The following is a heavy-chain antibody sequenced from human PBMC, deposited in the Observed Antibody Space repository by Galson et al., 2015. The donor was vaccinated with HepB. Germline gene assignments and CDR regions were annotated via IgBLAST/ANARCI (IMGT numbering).Heavy chain of an antibody. J-gene: IGHJ6*02. D-gene: IGHD4-17*01. CDR3: ASNGDYGPYYYYGIDV. CDR1: GYTFTSYY. CDR2: INPSGGST. V-gene: IGHV1-46*03. Sequence: SVKVSCKASGYTFTSYYMHWVRQAPGQGLEWMGIINPSGGSTSYAQKFQGRVTMTRDTSTSTVYMELSSLRSEDTAVYYCASNGDYGPYYYYGIDVWGQGTTVTVSS.